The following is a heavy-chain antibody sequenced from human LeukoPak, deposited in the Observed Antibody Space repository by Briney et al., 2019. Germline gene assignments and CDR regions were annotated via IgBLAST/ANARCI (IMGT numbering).Heavy chain of an antibody. D-gene: IGHD6-13*01. CDR3: ARDRSSSDY. CDR2: ISAYNGNT. CDR1: GYTRPSCR. V-gene: IGHV1-18*01. J-gene: IGHJ4*02. Sequence: SCQASGYTRPSCRISWVRQAPEQGLERMGWISAYNGNTNYAQKLQGRVTMTTDTSMSTAYMELRSLRSDDTAVYYCARDRSSSDYWGQGTLVTVSS.